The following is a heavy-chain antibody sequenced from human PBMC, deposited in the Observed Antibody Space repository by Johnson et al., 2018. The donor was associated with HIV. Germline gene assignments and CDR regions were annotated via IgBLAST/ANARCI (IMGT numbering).Heavy chain of an antibody. CDR2: LYRGGSP. Sequence: VQLVESGGGLVQPGGSLRLSCVGSSNYKSWVRQAPGKGPEWVSVLYRGGSPYYADSVKGRFAVSRDNSKNTLYLQMNSLRAEDTAVYYCAKDWDRSGWYQGSAFDIWGQGTMVTVSS. CDR3: AKDWDRSGWYQGSAFDI. V-gene: IGHV3-66*02. CDR1: SSNY. D-gene: IGHD6-19*01. J-gene: IGHJ3*02.